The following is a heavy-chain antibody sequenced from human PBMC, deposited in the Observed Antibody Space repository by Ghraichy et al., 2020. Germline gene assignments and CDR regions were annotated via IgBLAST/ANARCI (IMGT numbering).Heavy chain of an antibody. V-gene: IGHV1-24*01. D-gene: IGHD3-3*01. CDR3: ATDLPYYDFWSGLDSHFDY. Sequence: ASVKVSCKVSGYTLTELSMHWVRQAPGKGLEWMGGFDPEDGETIYAQKFQGRVTMTEDTSTDTAYMELSSLRSEDMAVYYCATDLPYYDFWSGLDSHFDYWGQGTLVTVSS. J-gene: IGHJ4*02. CDR1: GYTLTELS. CDR2: FDPEDGET.